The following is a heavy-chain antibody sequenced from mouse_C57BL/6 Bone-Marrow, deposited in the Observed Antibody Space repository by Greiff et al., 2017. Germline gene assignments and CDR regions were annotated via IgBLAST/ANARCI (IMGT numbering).Heavy chain of an antibody. CDR3: ARSYSNYPYYFDD. V-gene: IGHV1-26*01. CDR2: INPNNGGT. CDR1: GYTFTDYY. D-gene: IGHD2-5*01. Sequence: VQLQQSGPELVKPGASVKISCKASGYTFTDYYMNWVKQSHGKSLEWIGDINPNNGGTSYNQKFKGKATLTVDKSSSTAYMELRSLTSEDSAVYYCARSYSNYPYYFDDWGQGTTLTVSS. J-gene: IGHJ2*01.